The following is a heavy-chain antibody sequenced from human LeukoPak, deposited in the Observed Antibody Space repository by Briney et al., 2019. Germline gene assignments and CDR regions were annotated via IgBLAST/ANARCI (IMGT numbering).Heavy chain of an antibody. J-gene: IGHJ5*02. V-gene: IGHV3-30*02. CDR2: IQYDGSRK. Sequence: GGSLRLSCATSGFTFSTSDMHWVRQAPGKGLEWVSFIQYDGSRKNYVDSVKGRFTISRDNSKNTLYLQMNSLRAEDTALYYCARPYGDYPYNWFDPWGQGTLVTVSS. CDR1: GFTFSTSD. D-gene: IGHD4-17*01. CDR3: ARPYGDYPYNWFDP.